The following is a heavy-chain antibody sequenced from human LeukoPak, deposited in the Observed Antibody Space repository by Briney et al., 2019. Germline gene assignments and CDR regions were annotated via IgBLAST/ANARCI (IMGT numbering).Heavy chain of an antibody. D-gene: IGHD2-21*02. V-gene: IGHV3-7*01. Sequence: GGSLRLSCAASGFTFSSYWMSWVRQAPGKGLEWVANIKQDGSEKYYVDSVKGRFTISRDNAKNSLYLQMSSLRAEDTAVYYCARDGRGYCGGDCFLRWFDPWGQGTLVTVSS. CDR2: IKQDGSEK. CDR1: GFTFSSYW. CDR3: ARDGRGYCGGDCFLRWFDP. J-gene: IGHJ5*02.